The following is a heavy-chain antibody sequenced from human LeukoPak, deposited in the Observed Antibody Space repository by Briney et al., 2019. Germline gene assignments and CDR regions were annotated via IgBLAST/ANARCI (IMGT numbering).Heavy chain of an antibody. V-gene: IGHV1-18*01. CDR1: GYTFTSYG. Sequence: ASVKVSCKASGYTFTSYGISWVRQAPGQGLEWMGWISAYNGNTNYAQKLQGRVTMTTDTSTSTAYMELRSLRSDDTAVYYCARIVVVPAAMPLPDYWGQGTLVTVSS. J-gene: IGHJ4*02. CDR3: ARIVVVPAAMPLPDY. D-gene: IGHD2-2*01. CDR2: ISAYNGNT.